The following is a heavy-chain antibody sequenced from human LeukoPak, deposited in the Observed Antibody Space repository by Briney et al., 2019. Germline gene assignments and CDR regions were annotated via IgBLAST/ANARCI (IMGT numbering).Heavy chain of an antibody. CDR2: IIPIFGTA. CDR3: ARGAYSSGWYDLGY. D-gene: IGHD6-19*01. Sequence: SVKVSCKASGGTFSSYAISWVRQAPGQGLEWMGGIIPIFGTANYAQKFQGRVTITTDESMSTAYMELSSLRSEDTAVYYCARGAYSSGWYDLGYWGQGTLVTVSS. J-gene: IGHJ4*02. CDR1: GGTFSSYA. V-gene: IGHV1-69*05.